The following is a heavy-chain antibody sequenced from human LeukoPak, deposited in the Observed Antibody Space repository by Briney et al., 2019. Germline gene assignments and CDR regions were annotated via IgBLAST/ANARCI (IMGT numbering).Heavy chain of an antibody. J-gene: IGHJ4*02. V-gene: IGHV3-43D*03. Sequence: TGGSLRLSCAASGFTFDDYAMHWVRQAPGKGLEWVSLISWDGGSTYYADSVKGRFTISRDNAKNSLYLQMNSLRAEDTAVYYCARGVGNVVVTTDPLDYWGQGTLVTVSS. CDR3: ARGVGNVVVTTDPLDY. CDR1: GFTFDDYA. D-gene: IGHD2-21*02. CDR2: ISWDGGST.